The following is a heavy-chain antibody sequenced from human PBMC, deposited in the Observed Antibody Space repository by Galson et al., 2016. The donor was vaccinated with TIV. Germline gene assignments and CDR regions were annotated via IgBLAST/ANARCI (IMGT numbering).Heavy chain of an antibody. D-gene: IGHD3-9*01. J-gene: IGHJ4*02. CDR1: GFTFKYHG. V-gene: IGHV3-33*01. CDR2: AWYDERSA. Sequence: LRLSCAASGFTFKYHGIHWVRQAPGKGLEWLADAWYDERSAYYADSVKGRFTISRDNSKNTVFLQMNSLRAEDTAVYYRARNFPIDDPLAAYYFDYWGQGTLVTVSS. CDR3: ARNFPIDDPLAAYYFDY.